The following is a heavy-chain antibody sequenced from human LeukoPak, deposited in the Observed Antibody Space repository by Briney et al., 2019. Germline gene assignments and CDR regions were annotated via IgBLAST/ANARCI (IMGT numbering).Heavy chain of an antibody. CDR3: ARVSALSAGAFDY. Sequence: SETLSLTCTVPGVSISSSNSYWGWIRHPPGKGLGWIGSIYYSGSTYYNPSRKSRVTISVDTSKNQFSLKLSSVTAADTAVYYCARVSALSAGAFDYWGQGTLVTVSS. D-gene: IGHD2-8*02. CDR2: IYYSGST. CDR1: GVSISSSNSY. J-gene: IGHJ4*02. V-gene: IGHV4-39*07.